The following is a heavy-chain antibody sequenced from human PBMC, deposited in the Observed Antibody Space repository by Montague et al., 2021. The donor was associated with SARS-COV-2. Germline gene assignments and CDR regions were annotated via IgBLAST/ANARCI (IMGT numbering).Heavy chain of an antibody. CDR1: GGSISSSSYY. CDR3: ARHGKTRSAMIVVVIGYFDH. Sequence: SETLSLTCTVSGGSISSSSYYWGWIRQPPGKGLEWIGSIYYSGSTYYXPSLKSRVTISVDTSKNQFSLKLSSVTAADTAVYYCARHGKTRSAMIVVVIGYFDHWGQGTMVTGS. CDR2: IYYSGST. D-gene: IGHD3-22*01. V-gene: IGHV4-39*01. J-gene: IGHJ4*02.